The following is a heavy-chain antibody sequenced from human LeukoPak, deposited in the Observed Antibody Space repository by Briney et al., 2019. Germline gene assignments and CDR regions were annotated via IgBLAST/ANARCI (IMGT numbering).Heavy chain of an antibody. V-gene: IGHV3-30*02. J-gene: IGHJ4*02. CDR3: ANNDYCSSTSCYDLID. CDR1: GFTFSSYW. D-gene: IGHD2-2*01. CDR2: IRYDGSNK. Sequence: GGSLRLSCAASGFTFSSYWMSWVRQAPGKGLEWVAFIRYDGSNKYYADSVKGRFTISRDNSKNTLYLQMNSLRAEDTAVYYCANNDYCSSTSCYDLIDWGQGTLVTVSS.